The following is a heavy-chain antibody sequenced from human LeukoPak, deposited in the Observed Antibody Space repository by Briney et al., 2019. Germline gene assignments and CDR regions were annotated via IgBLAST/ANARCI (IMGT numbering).Heavy chain of an antibody. V-gene: IGHV2-70*04. J-gene: IGHJ4*02. CDR2: IDWDDDK. CDR1: GFSLSTSGMR. D-gene: IGHD2-15*01. Sequence: SGPALVKPTQTLTLTCTFSGFSLSTSGMRVSWIRQPPGKALEWLARIDWDDDKFYSTSLKTRLTISKDTSKNQVVLTMTNMDPVDTATYYCARSTQYCSGGSCHFLKFDYWGQGTLVTVSS. CDR3: ARSTQYCSGGSCHFLKFDY.